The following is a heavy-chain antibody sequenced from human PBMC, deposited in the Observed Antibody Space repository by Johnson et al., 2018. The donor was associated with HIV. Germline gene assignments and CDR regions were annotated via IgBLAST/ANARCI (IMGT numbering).Heavy chain of an antibody. CDR2: ISYDGSNK. Sequence: QVQLVESGGGVVQPGRSLRLSCAASRFTFSSYAMHWVRQAPGKGLEWVAIISYDGSNKNYADSVKGRFTISRDNSKNTLYLQMNSLRAEDTAVYYCAKDLPPNSSWYGAPDAFDIWGQGTMVTVSS. CDR3: AKDLPPNSSWYGAPDAFDI. V-gene: IGHV3-30*04. D-gene: IGHD6-13*01. J-gene: IGHJ3*02. CDR1: RFTFSSYA.